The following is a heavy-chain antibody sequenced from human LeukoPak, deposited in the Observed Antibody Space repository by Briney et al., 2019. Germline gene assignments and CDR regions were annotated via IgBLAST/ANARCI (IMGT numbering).Heavy chain of an antibody. Sequence: SETLSLTCTVSGGSISSYYWSWIRQPPGKGLEWIGEINHSGSTNYNPSLKSRVTISVDTSKNQFSLKLSSVTAADTAVYYCTLGVNLWGRGTLVTVSS. J-gene: IGHJ2*01. D-gene: IGHD3-16*01. CDR1: GGSISSYY. V-gene: IGHV4-34*01. CDR3: TLGVNL. CDR2: INHSGST.